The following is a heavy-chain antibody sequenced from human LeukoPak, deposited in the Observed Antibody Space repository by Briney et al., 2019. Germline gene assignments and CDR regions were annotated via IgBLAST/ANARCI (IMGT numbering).Heavy chain of an antibody. V-gene: IGHV1-18*01. CDR3: ATVITVVPAARSYFDY. J-gene: IGHJ4*02. CDR1: GYSFTSYG. CDR2: ISTYNGST. Sequence: ASVKVSCKASGYSFTSYGLTWVRQAPGQGLEWMGWISTYNGSTNYAQNLQGRITMTTDTPTSTAYMELSSLRSEDTAVYYCATVITVVPAARSYFDYWGQGTLVTVSS. D-gene: IGHD2-2*01.